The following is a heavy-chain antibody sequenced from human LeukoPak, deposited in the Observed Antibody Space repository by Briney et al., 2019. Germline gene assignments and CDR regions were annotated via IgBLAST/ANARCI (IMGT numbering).Heavy chain of an antibody. CDR3: ARDSRPSLYSSSWFDY. CDR2: IYHSGST. CDR1: GSSISSSNW. V-gene: IGHV4-4*02. J-gene: IGHJ4*02. Sequence: SETLSLTCAVSGSSISSSNWWSWVRQPPGKGLEWIGEIYHSGSTNYNPSLKSRVTISVDKSKNQFSLKLSSVTAADTAVYYCARDSRPSLYSSSWFDYWGQGTLVTVSS. D-gene: IGHD6-13*01.